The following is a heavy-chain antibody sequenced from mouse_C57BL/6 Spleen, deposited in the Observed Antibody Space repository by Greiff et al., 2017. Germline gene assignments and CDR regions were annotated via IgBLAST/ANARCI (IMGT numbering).Heavy chain of an antibody. CDR3: ARPYYYGSSYIDY. V-gene: IGHV1-80*01. J-gene: IGHJ2*01. Sequence: VKLQQSGAELVKPGASVKISCKASGYAFSSYWMNWVKQRPGKGLEWIGQIYPGDGDTNYNGKFKGKATLTADKSSSTAYMQLSSLTSEDSAVYFCARPYYYGSSYIDYWGQGTTLTVSS. CDR2: IYPGDGDT. D-gene: IGHD1-1*01. CDR1: GYAFSSYW.